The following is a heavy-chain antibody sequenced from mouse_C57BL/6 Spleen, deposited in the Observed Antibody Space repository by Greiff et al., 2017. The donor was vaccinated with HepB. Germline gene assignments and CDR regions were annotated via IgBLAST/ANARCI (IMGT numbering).Heavy chain of an antibody. Sequence: QVQLQQPGAELVRPGSSVKLSCKASGYTFTSYWMHWVKQRPIQGLEWIGNIDPSDSETHYNQKFKDKATLTVDKSSCTAYMQLSSLTSEDSAVYYCARDYGSWFAYWGQGTLVTVSA. CDR1: GYTFTSYW. V-gene: IGHV1-52*01. CDR2: IDPSDSET. D-gene: IGHD2-4*01. J-gene: IGHJ3*01. CDR3: ARDYGSWFAY.